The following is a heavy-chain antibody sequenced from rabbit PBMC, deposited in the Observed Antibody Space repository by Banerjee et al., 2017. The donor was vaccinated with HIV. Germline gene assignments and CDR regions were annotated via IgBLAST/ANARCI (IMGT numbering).Heavy chain of an antibody. CDR2: IDTSSGNT. CDR1: GFDLSTYY. CDR3: ARDLAGVIGWNFGL. D-gene: IGHD4-1*01. V-gene: IGHV1S45*01. Sequence: QQQLEESGGGLVKPGGTLTLTCTASGFDLSTYYMCWVRQAPGKGLEWIGCIDTSSGNTVYATWAKGRFTISRTSSTTVTLQMTSLTAADTATYFCARDLAGVIGWNFGLWGQGTLVTVS. J-gene: IGHJ4*01.